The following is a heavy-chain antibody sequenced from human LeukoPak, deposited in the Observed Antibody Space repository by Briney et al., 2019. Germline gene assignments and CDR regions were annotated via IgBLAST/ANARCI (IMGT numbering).Heavy chain of an antibody. CDR1: GFTFDDYA. J-gene: IGHJ5*02. V-gene: IGHV3-9*01. D-gene: IGHD4-17*01. Sequence: GGSLRLSCAASGFTFDDYAMHWVRPAPGKGLEWVSGIRWNSGSIGYADSVKGRFTISRDKDKDSPYLQMNSLRAEDTALYYFAKEHDYGDYGFFDPWGQGTLVTVSS. CDR2: IRWNSGSI. CDR3: AKEHDYGDYGFFDP.